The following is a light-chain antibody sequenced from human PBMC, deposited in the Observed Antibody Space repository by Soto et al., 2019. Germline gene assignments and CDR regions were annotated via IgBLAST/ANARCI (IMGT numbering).Light chain of an antibody. J-gene: IGLJ1*01. CDR2: DVS. Sequence: QSVLTQPDSVSGSPGQSITISCTGTSSDVGGYNYVSLYQQHPGKAPKLMIYDVSNRPSGVSNRFSGSKSGNTASLTISGLQAEDEADYYSSSYTSSSTLYVFGTGTKVTVL. CDR3: SSYTSSSTLYV. CDR1: SSDVGGYNY. V-gene: IGLV2-14*01.